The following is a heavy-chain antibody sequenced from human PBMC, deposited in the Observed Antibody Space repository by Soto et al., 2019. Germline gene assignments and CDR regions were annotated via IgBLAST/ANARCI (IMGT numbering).Heavy chain of an antibody. CDR2: IYYSGST. J-gene: IGHJ6*02. Sequence: QLQLQESGPGLVKASETLSSTCTVSGGSISSSSYYWGWIRQPPGKGLEWIGSIYYSGSTYYNPSLKSRVTISVDTSKNQFSLRLSSVTAADTAVYYSAGGRGDYYYGMDVWGQGTTVTVSS. V-gene: IGHV4-39*01. CDR1: GGSISSSSYY. CDR3: AGGRGDYYYGMDV. D-gene: IGHD3-10*01.